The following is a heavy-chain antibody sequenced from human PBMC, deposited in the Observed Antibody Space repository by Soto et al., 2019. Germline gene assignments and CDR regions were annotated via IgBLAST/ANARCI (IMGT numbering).Heavy chain of an antibody. CDR1: GFTFSSYA. J-gene: IGHJ5*02. CDR3: AKDYYVSGSYRGPYWFDP. Sequence: EVQLLESGGGLVQPGGSLRLSCAASGFTFSSYAMSWVRQAPGKGLEWVSAISGSGGSTYYADSVKGRFTISRDNSKNTLYLQMNSLRAEDTAVYYCAKDYYVSGSYRGPYWFDPWGQGTLVTVSS. V-gene: IGHV3-23*01. D-gene: IGHD3-10*01. CDR2: ISGSGGST.